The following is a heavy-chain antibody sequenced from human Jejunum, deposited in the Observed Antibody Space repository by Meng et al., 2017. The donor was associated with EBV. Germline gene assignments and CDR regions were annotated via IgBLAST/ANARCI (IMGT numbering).Heavy chain of an antibody. Sequence: VQLVWSGGGLFQPGGSLRLSCAASGFTVSSNDMTWARQAPGKGLEWVLVIYSGGSTYYADSVKGRFTISRDNSKNTLYLQMNNLRAEDTAVYYCASLRNRGFDLWGRGTLVTVSS. CDR1: GFTVSSND. CDR3: ASLRNRGFDL. J-gene: IGHJ2*01. V-gene: IGHV3-53*01. CDR2: IYSGGST. D-gene: IGHD1-14*01.